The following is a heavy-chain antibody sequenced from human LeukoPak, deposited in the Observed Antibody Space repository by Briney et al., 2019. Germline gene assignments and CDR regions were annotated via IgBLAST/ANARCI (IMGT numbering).Heavy chain of an antibody. CDR2: ITSSGSTI. CDR1: GFTFSSYE. J-gene: IGHJ4*02. D-gene: IGHD2-15*01. Sequence: GGSLRLSCGASGFTFSSYEMNWVRHAPGPGLERVSYITSSGSTIYYANSVKGRFTISRDNAKNSLYLQMSSLRAEDTAIYYCARVTYSYYFDYWGQGTLVTVSS. CDR3: ARVTYSYYFDY. V-gene: IGHV3-48*03.